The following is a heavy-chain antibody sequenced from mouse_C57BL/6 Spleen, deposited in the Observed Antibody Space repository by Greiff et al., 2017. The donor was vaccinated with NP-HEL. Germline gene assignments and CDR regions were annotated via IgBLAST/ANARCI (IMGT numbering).Heavy chain of an antibody. Sequence: QVQLQQSGPELVKPGASVKIPCKASGYAFSSSWMNWVKQRPGKGLEWIGRIYPGDGDTNYNGKFKGKATLTADKSSSTAYMQLSSLTSEDSAVYFCARKDWVVWGTGTTVTVSS. CDR1: GYAFSSSW. CDR2: IYPGDGDT. J-gene: IGHJ1*03. D-gene: IGHD4-1*01. V-gene: IGHV1-82*01. CDR3: ARKDWVV.